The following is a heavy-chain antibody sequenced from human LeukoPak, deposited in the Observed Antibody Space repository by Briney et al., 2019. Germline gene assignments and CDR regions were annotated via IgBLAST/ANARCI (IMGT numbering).Heavy chain of an antibody. CDR1: GFTFSSYS. D-gene: IGHD3-22*01. CDR2: ISSSSSYI. V-gene: IGHV3-21*01. J-gene: IGHJ4*02. CDR3: AREVTYYYDSSGYSSWGY. Sequence: GGFLRLSCAASGFTFSSYSMNWVRQAPGKGLEWVSSISSSSSYIYYADSVKGRFTISRDNAKNSLYLQMNSLRAEDTAVYYCAREVTYYYDSSGYSSWGYWGQGTLVTVSS.